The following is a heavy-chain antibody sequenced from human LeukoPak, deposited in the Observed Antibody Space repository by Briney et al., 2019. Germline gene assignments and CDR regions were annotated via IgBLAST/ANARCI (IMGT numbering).Heavy chain of an antibody. CDR2: IRQDGSEK. V-gene: IGHV3-7*01. CDR3: ARDGTAPGLYFDL. Sequence: PGGSLRLSCAASGFTFSSYGMHWVRLAPGKGLEWVASIRQDGSEKSYVDSVKGRFTISRDNTWNSLYLQMNSLRAEDTAVYYCARDGTAPGLYFDLWGQGTLVTVSS. J-gene: IGHJ4*01. D-gene: IGHD1/OR15-1a*01. CDR1: GFTFSSYG.